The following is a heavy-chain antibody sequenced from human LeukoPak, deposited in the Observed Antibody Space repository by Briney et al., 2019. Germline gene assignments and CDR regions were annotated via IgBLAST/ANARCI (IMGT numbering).Heavy chain of an antibody. V-gene: IGHV3-74*01. Sequence: GGSLRLSCAASGYTFSGYWMQWVRQAPGKGLVWVSRISRDGSSMSYADSVKGRFTISRDNAKNTLYLQMNSLRAEDTAVYFCGREGATVSTQIDYWGQGTLATVSS. CDR1: GYTFSGYW. D-gene: IGHD4-17*01. CDR2: ISRDGSSM. CDR3: GREGATVSTQIDY. J-gene: IGHJ4*02.